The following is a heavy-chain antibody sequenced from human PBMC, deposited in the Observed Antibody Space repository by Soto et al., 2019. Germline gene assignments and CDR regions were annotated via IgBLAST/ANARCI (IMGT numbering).Heavy chain of an antibody. D-gene: IGHD1-26*01. CDR2: LHYSGST. J-gene: IGHJ4*02. CDR1: GGSISSSSYY. Sequence: SETLSLTCTVSGGSISSSSYYWGWIRQPPGKGLEWIGSLHYSGSTYYNPSLKSRVTTSVDTSKNQFSLKVNSVTAADTAVYYCATMWELLRRNYFDSWGQGTLVTVSS. CDR3: ATMWELLRRNYFDS. V-gene: IGHV4-39*01.